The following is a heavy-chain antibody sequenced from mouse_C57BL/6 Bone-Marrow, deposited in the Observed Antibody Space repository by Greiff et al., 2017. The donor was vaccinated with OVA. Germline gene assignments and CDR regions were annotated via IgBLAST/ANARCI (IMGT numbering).Heavy chain of an antibody. CDR2: IDPEDGET. Sequence: SGAELVKPGASVKLSCTASGFNIKDYYMHWVKQRTEQGLEWIGRIDPEDGETKYAPKFQCKATITADTSSNTAYLQLSRLTSEDTAVYYCARYYGQGGFAYWGQGTLVTVSA. D-gene: IGHD1-1*02. V-gene: IGHV14-2*01. J-gene: IGHJ3*01. CDR1: GFNIKDYY. CDR3: ARYYGQGGFAY.